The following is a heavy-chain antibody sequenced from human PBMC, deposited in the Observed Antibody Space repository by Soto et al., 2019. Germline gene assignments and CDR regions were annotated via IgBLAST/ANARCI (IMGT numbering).Heavy chain of an antibody. V-gene: IGHV3-53*01. CDR2: NYSGGST. J-gene: IGHJ6*02. CDR3: ARDRVVVVPAAIPVVYYYYGMDV. CDR1: GFTVSSNY. D-gene: IGHD2-2*01. Sequence: PGGSLRLSCAASGFTVSSNYMSWVRQAPGKGLEWVSVNYSGGSTYYADSVKGRFTISRDNSKNTLYLQMNSLRAEDTAVYYCARDRVVVVPAAIPVVYYYYGMDVWGQGTTFTVSS.